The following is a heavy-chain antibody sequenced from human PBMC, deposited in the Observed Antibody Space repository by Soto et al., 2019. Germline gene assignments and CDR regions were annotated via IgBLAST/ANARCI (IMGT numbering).Heavy chain of an antibody. CDR3: ANLPLYGSGFDC. D-gene: IGHD3-10*01. Sequence: EAQLVESGGGLVQPGRSLRLSCVASGFTFDDYAIHWVRQAPGKGLVWVSGISWNGAATGYADSVKGRFTISRDNAKNSLYLQMSSLRTEDTAIYYCANLPLYGSGFDCWGQGTLVTVSS. CDR2: ISWNGAAT. V-gene: IGHV3-9*01. J-gene: IGHJ4*02. CDR1: GFTFDDYA.